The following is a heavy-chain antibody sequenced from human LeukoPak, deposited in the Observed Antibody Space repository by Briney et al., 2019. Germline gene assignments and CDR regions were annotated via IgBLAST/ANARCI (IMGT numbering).Heavy chain of an antibody. D-gene: IGHD3-3*01. J-gene: IGHJ4*02. CDR1: GFTFSSYG. Sequence: GGSLRLSCAASGFTFSSYGMSWVRQAPGKGLEWVSGISGSGGTTYYAGSVKGRFTISRDNAKNSLYLQMNSLRAEDTAVYYCARWATPYYDFWSGYSQTRFDYWGQGTLVTVSS. CDR3: ARWATPYYDFWSGYSQTRFDY. V-gene: IGHV3-23*01. CDR2: ISGSGGTT.